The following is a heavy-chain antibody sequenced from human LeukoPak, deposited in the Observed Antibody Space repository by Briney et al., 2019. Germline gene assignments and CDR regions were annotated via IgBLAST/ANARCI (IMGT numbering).Heavy chain of an antibody. D-gene: IGHD6-13*01. J-gene: IGHJ4*02. CDR3: ARVPGEQQLVPLEY. V-gene: IGHV1-18*01. CDR2: INAYNGNT. CDR1: GYTFTSYG. Sequence: ASVKVSCKASGYTFTSYGISWVRQAPGQGLEWMGWINAYNGNTNYAQKLQGRVTMTTDTSTSTAYMELRSLRSDDTAVYYCARVPGEQQLVPLEYWGQGTLVTVSS.